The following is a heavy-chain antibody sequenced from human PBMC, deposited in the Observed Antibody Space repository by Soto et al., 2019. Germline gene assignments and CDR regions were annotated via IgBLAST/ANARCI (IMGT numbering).Heavy chain of an antibody. CDR1: GYTFTSYY. J-gene: IGHJ6*02. V-gene: IGHV1-46*01. D-gene: IGHD4-4*01. CDR2: INPSAGST. Sequence: ASVKVSCKASGYTFTSYYMHWVRQAPGQGLEWMGIINPSAGSTSYAQKFQGRVTMTRDTSTSTVYMELSSLRSEDTAVYYCARDRSQDYSNYYYYYYYGMDVWGQGTTVTVSS. CDR3: ARDRSQDYSNYYYYYYYGMDV.